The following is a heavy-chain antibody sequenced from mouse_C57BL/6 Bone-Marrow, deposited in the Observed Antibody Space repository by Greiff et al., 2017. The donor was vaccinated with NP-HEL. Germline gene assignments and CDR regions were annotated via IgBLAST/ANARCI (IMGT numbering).Heavy chain of an antibody. V-gene: IGHV1-15*01. D-gene: IGHD3-2*02. CDR1: GYTFTDYE. CDR2: IDPETGGT. Sequence: QVQLQQSGAELVRPGASVTLSCKASGYTFTDYEMHWVKQTPVHGLEWIGAIDPETGGTAYNQKFKGKAILTADKSSSTAYMELRSLTSEDSAVYYCTGQLRLRYFDYWGQGTTLTVSS. CDR3: TGQLRLRYFDY. J-gene: IGHJ2*01.